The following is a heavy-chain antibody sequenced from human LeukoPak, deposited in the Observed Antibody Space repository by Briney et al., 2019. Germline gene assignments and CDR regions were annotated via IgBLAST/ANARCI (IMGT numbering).Heavy chain of an antibody. CDR3: ARLFLGELYFDY. Sequence: QVQLQESGPGLVKPSETLSLTCAVSAYSLSSGYYWGWIRQPPGQRREGVGSIYHSGSTYYNPSLKSRVTISVDTSKNQFSLKLSSVTAADTAVYYCARLFLGELYFDYWGQGTLVTVSS. D-gene: IGHD3-16*01. CDR1: AYSLSSGYY. CDR2: IYHSGST. J-gene: IGHJ4*02. V-gene: IGHV4-38-2*01.